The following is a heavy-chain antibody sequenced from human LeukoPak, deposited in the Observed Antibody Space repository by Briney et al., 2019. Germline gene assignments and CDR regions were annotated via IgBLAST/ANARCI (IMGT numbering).Heavy chain of an antibody. J-gene: IGHJ4*02. Sequence: SETLSLTCAVYGGSFSGYYWSWIRQPPGKGLEWIGEINHSGSTNYNPSLKSRVTISVDTSKNQFSLKLSSVTAADTAVYYCARDIGGYGNFDYWGQGTLVTVSS. CDR2: INHSGST. D-gene: IGHD5-12*01. V-gene: IGHV4-34*01. CDR3: ARDIGGYGNFDY. CDR1: GGSFSGYY.